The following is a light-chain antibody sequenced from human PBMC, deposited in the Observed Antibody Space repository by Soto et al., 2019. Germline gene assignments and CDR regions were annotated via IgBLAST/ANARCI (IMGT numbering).Light chain of an antibody. V-gene: IGKV3-20*01. Sequence: EIVLTQSPGTLSLSPGERATLSCRASQSIGNRYLAWYQQKPGQAPRVLIYGASSRATGIPDRFSGSGSGTDFTLTISRLDPEDFAVYYCQQYGSSPRTFGQGTKVEIK. CDR2: GAS. CDR3: QQYGSSPRT. CDR1: QSIGNRY. J-gene: IGKJ1*01.